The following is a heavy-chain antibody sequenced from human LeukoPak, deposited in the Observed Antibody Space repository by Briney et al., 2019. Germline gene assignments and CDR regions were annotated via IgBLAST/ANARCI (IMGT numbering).Heavy chain of an antibody. CDR2: INPTGGST. V-gene: IGHV1-46*01. CDR1: GYTFTSYY. CDR3: ARDLGSGTMDY. J-gene: IGHJ4*02. D-gene: IGHD1-14*01. Sequence: ASVQVSCKXSGYTFTSYYMHWVRQAPGQRLEWMGIINPTGGSTSYSQKFQRRVTMTRDTSTSTVYMELSSLRSEDTAVYYCARDLGSGTMDYWGQGTLVTVSS.